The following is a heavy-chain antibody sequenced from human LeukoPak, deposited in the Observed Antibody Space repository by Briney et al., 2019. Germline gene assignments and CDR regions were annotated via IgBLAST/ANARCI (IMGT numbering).Heavy chain of an antibody. D-gene: IGHD3-10*01. CDR3: ARSLRVRGVPDYMDV. CDR2: LNWNGAST. J-gene: IGHJ6*03. CDR1: GFTFDDYG. Sequence: SGGSLRLSCAASGFTFDDYGLSWVRQVPGKGLEWVSGLNWNGASTGYADSVKGRFTISRDNAKNSLYLQMNSLRAEDTALYYCARSLRVRGVPDYMDVWGKGTTVTISS. V-gene: IGHV3-20*04.